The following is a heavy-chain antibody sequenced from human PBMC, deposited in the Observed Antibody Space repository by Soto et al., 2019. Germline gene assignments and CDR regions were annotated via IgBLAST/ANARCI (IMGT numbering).Heavy chain of an antibody. CDR3: ARGDVEYSGRSYYYYYYMDV. CDR1: VGTFSSYT. D-gene: IGHD5-12*01. CDR2: IIPILGIA. V-gene: IGHV1-69*02. J-gene: IGHJ6*03. Sequence: ASVKVSCKASVGTFSSYTISWVRQAPGQGLEWMGRIIPILGIANYAQKFQGRVTITADKSTSTAYMELSSLRSEDTAVYYCARGDVEYSGRSYYYYYYMDVWGKGTTVTVSS.